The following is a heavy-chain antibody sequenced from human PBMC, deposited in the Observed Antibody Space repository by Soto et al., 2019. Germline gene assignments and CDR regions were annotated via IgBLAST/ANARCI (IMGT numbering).Heavy chain of an antibody. J-gene: IGHJ6*02. CDR2: IIPIFGTA. D-gene: IGHD1-1*01. CDR1: GGTFSSYA. CDR3: ARGNWNHGRYYYYYGMDV. Sequence: QVQLVQSGAEVKKPGSSVKVSCKASGGTFSSYAISWVRQAPGQGLEWMGGIIPIFGTANYAQKFQGRVTITADESTRTAYMELSSRRSEDTAVYYCARGNWNHGRYYYYYGMDVWGQGTTVTVSS. V-gene: IGHV1-69*01.